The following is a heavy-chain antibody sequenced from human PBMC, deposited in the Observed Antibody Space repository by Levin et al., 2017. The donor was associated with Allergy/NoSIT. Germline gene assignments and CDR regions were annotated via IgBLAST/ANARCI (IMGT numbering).Heavy chain of an antibody. D-gene: IGHD6-19*01. V-gene: IGHV1-8*01. CDR2: MNPNSGNT. CDR3: ARMYSSGWQRMFYDHGMDV. CDR1: GYTFTSYD. J-gene: IGHJ6*02. Sequence: GESLKISCKASGYTFTSYDINWVRQATGQGLEWMGWMNPNSGNTGYAQNFQGRVTMTRNTSISTAYMELSSLRSEDTAVYYCARMYSSGWQRMFYDHGMDVWGQGTTVTVSS.